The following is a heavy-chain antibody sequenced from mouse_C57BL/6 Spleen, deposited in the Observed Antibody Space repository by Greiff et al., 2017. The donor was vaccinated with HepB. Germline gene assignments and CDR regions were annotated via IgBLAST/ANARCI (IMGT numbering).Heavy chain of an antibody. CDR2: INPYNGDT. Sequence: EVQLQQSGPELVKPGDSVKISCKASGYSFTGYFMDWVMQSHGKSLEWIGRINPYNGDTFYNQKFKGKATLTVDKSSSTAYMELRSLTSEDSAVYYCARSGTTAYFDYWGQGTTLTVSS. CDR3: ARSGTTAYFDY. V-gene: IGHV1-20*01. J-gene: IGHJ2*01. CDR1: GYSFTGYF. D-gene: IGHD1-2*01.